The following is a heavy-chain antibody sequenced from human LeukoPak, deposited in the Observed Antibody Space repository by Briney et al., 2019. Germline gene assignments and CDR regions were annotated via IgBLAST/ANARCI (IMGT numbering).Heavy chain of an antibody. Sequence: GASVKVSCKASGYTFTGPYIHWVRQAPGQGFEWMGWINPNSGDTNYAQKFQGRVTMTRDTSISTAYMELSRLRFDDTAVYYCARAYNWGYDYWGQGTLVTVSS. J-gene: IGHJ4*02. V-gene: IGHV1-2*02. CDR3: ARAYNWGYDY. CDR2: INPNSGDT. D-gene: IGHD1-1*01. CDR1: GYTFTGPY.